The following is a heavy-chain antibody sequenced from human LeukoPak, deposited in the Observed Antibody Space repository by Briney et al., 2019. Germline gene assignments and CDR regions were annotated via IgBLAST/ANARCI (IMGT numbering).Heavy chain of an antibody. CDR3: AREPGFDSSGYLNWFDP. CDR1: GGSISSYY. D-gene: IGHD3-22*01. V-gene: IGHV4-59*01. CDR2: ISYSGST. J-gene: IGHJ5*02. Sequence: SETLSLTCTVSGGSISSYYWSWIRQPPGKGLEWIACISYSGSTKYNPSLKSRVTISVDTSKNQLSLKLSSVTAADTAVYYCAREPGFDSSGYLNWFDPWGQGTLATVSA.